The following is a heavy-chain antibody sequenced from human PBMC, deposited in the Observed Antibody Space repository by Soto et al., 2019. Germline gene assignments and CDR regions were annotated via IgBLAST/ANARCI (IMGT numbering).Heavy chain of an antibody. CDR2: VYHPGDT. Sequence: QVHLQESGPGLVKPSETLSLTYTVSGDSITSRYWSWMRQPPGKALEWMGYVYHPGDTKYNPSFKSRLTFSLDRSKNQVYLRLTSVTAADTAVYFCTRFSPLKSSDSWGQGTLVTVSS. CDR3: TRFSPLKSSDS. CDR1: GDSITSRY. D-gene: IGHD3-9*01. J-gene: IGHJ4*02. V-gene: IGHV4-59*11.